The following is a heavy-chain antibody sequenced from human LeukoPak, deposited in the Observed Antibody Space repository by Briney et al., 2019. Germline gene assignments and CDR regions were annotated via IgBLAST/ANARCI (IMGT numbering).Heavy chain of an antibody. D-gene: IGHD3-10*01. V-gene: IGHV4-61*02. CDR3: AGLTAGYYYYMDV. J-gene: IGHJ6*03. Sequence: PSETLSLTCTVSGGSISSGSYYWSWIRQPAGKGLEWIGRIYTSGSTNYNPSLKSRVTISVDTSKNQFSLKLSSVTAADTAVYYCAGLTAGYYYYMDVWGKGTTVTVSS. CDR1: GGSISSGSYY. CDR2: IYTSGST.